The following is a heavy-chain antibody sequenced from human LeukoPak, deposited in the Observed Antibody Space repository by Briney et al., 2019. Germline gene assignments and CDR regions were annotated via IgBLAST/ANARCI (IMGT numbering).Heavy chain of an antibody. CDR2: IVVGSGNT. CDR3: AAGRDDDILTGYSYDY. V-gene: IGHV1-58*01. Sequence: GASVKVSCKASGFTFTSSAVQWVRQARGQRLEWIGWIVVGSGNTNYAQKFQERVTITRDMSTSTAYMELSSLRSEDTAVYYCAAGRDDDILTGYSYDYWGQGTLVTVSS. J-gene: IGHJ4*02. D-gene: IGHD3-9*01. CDR1: GFTFTSSA.